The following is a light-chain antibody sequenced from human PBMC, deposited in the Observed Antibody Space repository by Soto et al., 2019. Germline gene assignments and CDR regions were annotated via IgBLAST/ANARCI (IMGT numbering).Light chain of an antibody. CDR1: QSISSW. V-gene: IGKV1-5*03. CDR3: QQYNSNRT. J-gene: IGKJ1*01. Sequence: DIQMTQSPSTLSASVGDRVTITCRASQSISSWLAWYQQKPGKAPKLLIYKAASLESEVQSRFSGSGSGPEFTLPISSLQPDDFATYYCQQYNSNRTFGQGTXV. CDR2: KAA.